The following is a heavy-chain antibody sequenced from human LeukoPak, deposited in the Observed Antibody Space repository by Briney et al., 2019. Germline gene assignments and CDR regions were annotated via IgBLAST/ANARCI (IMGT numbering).Heavy chain of an antibody. CDR3: AKDGQLAYYDSSGYYFDY. CDR2: ISGSGGST. J-gene: IGHJ4*02. V-gene: IGHV3-23*01. CDR1: GFTFSSYA. Sequence: PGGSLRLSCAASGFTFSSYAMSWVRQAPGKGLEWVSAISGSGGSTYYADSVKGRFTISRDNSKNTLYLQMNSLRAEDTAVYYCAKDGQLAYYDSSGYYFDYWGQGTLVTVSS. D-gene: IGHD3-22*01.